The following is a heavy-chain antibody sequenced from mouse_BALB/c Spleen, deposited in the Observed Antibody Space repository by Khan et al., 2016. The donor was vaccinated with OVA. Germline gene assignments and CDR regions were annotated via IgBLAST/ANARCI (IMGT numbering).Heavy chain of an antibody. Sequence: EVQLQQSGPELVKPGASMKMSCKASGYSFTGYTMNWVKQSRVKNLEWIGLINPYNGGTAYNQKFVGKATLTVDKSSNTAYMELLSLTSEDSAVYYCVRSASYGDYVEAWFAYWGQGTLVTVSA. CDR1: GYSFTGYT. J-gene: IGHJ3*01. V-gene: IGHV1-18*01. CDR2: INPYNGGT. D-gene: IGHD2-13*01. CDR3: VRSASYGDYVEAWFAY.